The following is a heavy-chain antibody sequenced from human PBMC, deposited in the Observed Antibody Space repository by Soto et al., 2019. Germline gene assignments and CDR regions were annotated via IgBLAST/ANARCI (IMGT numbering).Heavy chain of an antibody. CDR3: AKDLQLVRYFDY. CDR2: ISYDGSNK. Sequence: QVQLVESGGGVVQPGRSLRLSCAASGVTFSSYGMHWVRQAPGKGLEWVAVISYDGSNKYYADSVKGRFTISRDNSKNTLYLQMNSLRAEDTAVYFCAKDLQLVRYFDYWGQGTLDTVSS. J-gene: IGHJ4*02. D-gene: IGHD1-1*01. V-gene: IGHV3-30*18. CDR1: GVTFSSYG.